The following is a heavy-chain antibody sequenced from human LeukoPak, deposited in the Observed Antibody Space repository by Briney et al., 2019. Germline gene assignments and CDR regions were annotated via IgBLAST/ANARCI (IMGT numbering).Heavy chain of an antibody. V-gene: IGHV4-39*01. CDR1: GGSISSSSYY. Sequence: SETLSLTCTVSGGSISSSSYYWGWIRQPPGKGLEWIGSTYYSGSTYYNPSLKSRVTVSVDTSKNQFSLKLSSVTAADTAVYYCARHSTVVTSFDYWGQGTLVTVSS. D-gene: IGHD4-23*01. J-gene: IGHJ4*02. CDR3: ARHSTVVTSFDY. CDR2: TYYSGST.